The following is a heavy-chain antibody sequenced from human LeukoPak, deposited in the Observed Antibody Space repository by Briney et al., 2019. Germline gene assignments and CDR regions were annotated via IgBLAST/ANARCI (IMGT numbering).Heavy chain of an antibody. CDR3: CRTNGSGSYWFVDY. D-gene: IGHD3-10*01. V-gene: IGHV3-33*01. J-gene: IGHJ4*02. CDR2: IWYDGSNK. CDR1: GFTFSSYG. Sequence: GGSLRLSCAASGFTFSSYGMHWVRQAPGKGLEWVAVIWYDGSNKYYADSVKGRFTISRDNSKNTLYLQMNSLRAEDTAVYYRCRTNGSGSYWFVDYWGQGTLVTVSS.